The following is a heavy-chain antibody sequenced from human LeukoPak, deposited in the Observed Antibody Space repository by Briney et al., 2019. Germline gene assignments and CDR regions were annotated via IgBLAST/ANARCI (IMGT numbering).Heavy chain of an antibody. CDR3: AREKEDSSSINYNYYYYGMDV. CDR1: GYTFTGYY. V-gene: IGHV1-2*02. Sequence: ASVKVSCKASGYTFTGYYMHWVRQAPGQGLEWMGWINPNSGGTNYAQKFQGRVTMTRDTSISTAYMELSRLRSGDTAVYYCAREKEDSSSINYNYYYYGMDVWGQGTTVTVSS. CDR2: INPNSGGT. D-gene: IGHD6-6*01. J-gene: IGHJ6*02.